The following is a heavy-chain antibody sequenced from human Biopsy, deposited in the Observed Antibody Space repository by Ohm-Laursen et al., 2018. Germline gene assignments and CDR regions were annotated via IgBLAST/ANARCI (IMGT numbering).Heavy chain of an antibody. CDR3: ARGGSFLPSEYFHH. CDR2: MNPNTGNT. CDR1: GYTFTTFD. J-gene: IGHJ1*01. D-gene: IGHD3-10*01. Sequence: GPSVNASCTASGYTFTTFDIKWVRQATGHGLEWMGWMNPNTGNTGFAQKFQGRITMTRNTSISTAYMELRSLRSDDTAVYFFARGGSFLPSEYFHHWGQGTLVTVSS. V-gene: IGHV1-8*01.